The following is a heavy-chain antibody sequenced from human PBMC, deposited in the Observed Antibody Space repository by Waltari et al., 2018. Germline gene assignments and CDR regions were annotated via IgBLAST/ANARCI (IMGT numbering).Heavy chain of an antibody. CDR2: ITVGDDT. J-gene: IGHJ4*02. CDR3: ATPFYNWDDPLHS. CDR1: GFPLTYYA. V-gene: IGHV3-23*01. D-gene: IGHD1-20*01. Sequence: VQLLESGGALVQPGGSRRLPCAPSGFPLTYYAINWFRLAPGTGLEWVSAITVGDDTYYADSVKGRFTISRDTSKDTVHLQMNGLRAEDTAVYYCATPFYNWDDPLHSWGQGTLVTVSS.